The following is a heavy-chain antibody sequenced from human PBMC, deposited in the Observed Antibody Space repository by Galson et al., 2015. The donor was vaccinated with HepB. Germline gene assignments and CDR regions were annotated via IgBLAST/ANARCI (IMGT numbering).Heavy chain of an antibody. D-gene: IGHD2-15*01. V-gene: IGHV1-18*01. CDR1: GYSFSTYS. CDR3: ARGALVLGVAATQNNWFDP. J-gene: IGHJ5*02. Sequence: SVKVSCKASGYSFSTYSITWVRQAPGQGLEWMGWISGYNRNTNYAQKLQGRVTMTTDTSTSTAYMELRSLRSDDTAVYYCARGALVLGVAATQNNWFDPWGPGTLVTVSP. CDR2: ISGYNRNT.